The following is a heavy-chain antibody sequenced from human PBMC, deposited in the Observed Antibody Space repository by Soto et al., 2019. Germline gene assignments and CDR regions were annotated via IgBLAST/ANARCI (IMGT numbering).Heavy chain of an antibody. Sequence: QVQLEQSGAEVKKSGASVKVSCKASGYIFSTHGINWVRQAPGQGLERMGWINPYNGKTNYAQKFQGRVTMTTETSRKTVYMELRRLRSGDPAVYYWARVQIVVVVGGTPADYWGQGTLVTVSS. CDR1: GYIFSTHG. V-gene: IGHV1-18*01. CDR3: ARVQIVVVVGGTPADY. CDR2: INPYNGKT. D-gene: IGHD2-15*01. J-gene: IGHJ4*02.